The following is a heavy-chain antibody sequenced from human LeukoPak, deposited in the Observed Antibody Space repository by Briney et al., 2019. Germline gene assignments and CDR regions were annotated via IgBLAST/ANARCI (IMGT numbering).Heavy chain of an antibody. Sequence: GGSLRLSCAASGFTFSSYAMSWVRQAPVKGLEWVSAISGSGGSTYHADSVKGRFTISRDNSKNTLYLQMNSLRAEDTAVYYCAKDSRITMIVVAPDAFDIWGQGTMVTVSS. D-gene: IGHD3-22*01. J-gene: IGHJ3*02. V-gene: IGHV3-23*01. CDR1: GFTFSSYA. CDR2: ISGSGGST. CDR3: AKDSRITMIVVAPDAFDI.